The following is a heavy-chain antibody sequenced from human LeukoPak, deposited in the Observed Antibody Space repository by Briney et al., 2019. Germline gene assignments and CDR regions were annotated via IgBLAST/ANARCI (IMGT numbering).Heavy chain of an antibody. D-gene: IGHD2-2*02. V-gene: IGHV4-34*01. J-gene: IGHJ6*02. CDR2: INHSGST. CDR1: GGSFSGYY. Sequence: SETLSLTCAVYGGSFSGYYWSWIRQPPGKGLEWIGEINHSGSTNYNPSLKSRVTISVDTSKNQFSLKLSSVTAADTAVYYCARLKYYCSSTSCYIFYGMDVWGQGTTVTVSS. CDR3: ARLKYYCSSTSCYIFYGMDV.